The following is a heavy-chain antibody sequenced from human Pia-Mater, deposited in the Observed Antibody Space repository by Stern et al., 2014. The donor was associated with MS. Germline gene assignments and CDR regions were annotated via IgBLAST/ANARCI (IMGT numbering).Heavy chain of an antibody. V-gene: IGHV2-70*01. CDR3: ARIRGQPRGYYGMDV. D-gene: IGHD1-1*01. Sequence: QVTLRESGPALVKPTQTLTLTCTFSGFSLSTSGMCVSWIRQPPGQALEWLALIDWDDKYYSTSLKTRLTISKDTSKNQVVLTMTNMDPVDTATYYCARIRGQPRGYYGMDVWGQGTTVTVSS. CDR1: GFSLSTSGMC. CDR2: IDWDDK. J-gene: IGHJ6*02.